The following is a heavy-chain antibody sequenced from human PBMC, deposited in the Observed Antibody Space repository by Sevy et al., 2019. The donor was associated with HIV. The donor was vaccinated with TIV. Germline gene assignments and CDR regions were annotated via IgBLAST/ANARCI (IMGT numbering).Heavy chain of an antibody. CDR1: GFIFGDLY. J-gene: IGHJ2*01. CDR2: IRNKAKSSTT. V-gene: IGHV3-72*01. Sequence: QLGGSLRLSCAASGFIFGDLYMDWVRQAPGKGLKWIGRIRNKAKSSTTEYAASVKGRFTITRDDSKNSLYLQMNSLKTEDTARYYCAAVAADRGYFNIWGRGTLVTVSS. CDR3: AAVAADRGYFNI. D-gene: IGHD6-19*01.